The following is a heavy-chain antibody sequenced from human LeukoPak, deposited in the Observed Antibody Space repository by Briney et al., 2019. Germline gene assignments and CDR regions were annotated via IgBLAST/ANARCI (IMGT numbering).Heavy chain of an antibody. CDR1: GFTFSSYG. J-gene: IGHJ4*02. D-gene: IGHD3-16*01. V-gene: IGHV3-33*01. CDR2: IWYDGSNK. Sequence: PGGSLRLSCAASGFTFSSYGMHWVRQAPGKGLEWVAVIWYDGSNKYYADSVKGRFTISGDNSKNTLYLQMNSLRAEDTAVYYCARDLGGVSFDYWGQGTLVTVSS. CDR3: ARDLGGVSFDY.